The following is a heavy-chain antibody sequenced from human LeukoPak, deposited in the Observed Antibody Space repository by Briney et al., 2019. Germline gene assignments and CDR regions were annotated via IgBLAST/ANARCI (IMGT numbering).Heavy chain of an antibody. CDR3: ARPDSHLSAFDI. D-gene: IGHD2-15*01. CDR1: GGSISTYY. CDR2: ISDSGST. J-gene: IGHJ3*02. V-gene: IGHV4-59*08. Sequence: PSYTLSLTCSLSGGSISTYYWSWIRQPPGTGLEWIAYISDSGSTRYRPSLRGRLSISMDKSKNMFSLKLNSVTAADTALYYCARPDSHLSAFDIWGQGTKVSVS.